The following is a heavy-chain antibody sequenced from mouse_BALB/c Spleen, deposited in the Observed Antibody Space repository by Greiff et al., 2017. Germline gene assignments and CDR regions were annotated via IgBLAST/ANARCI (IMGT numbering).Heavy chain of an antibody. Sequence: QVTLKVSGPGILQPSQTLSLTCSFSGFSLSTSGMSVGWIRQPSGKGLEWLAHIWWNDDKYYNPALKSRLTISKDTSNNQVFLKIASVVTADTATYYCARIEGGLRRYYYAMDYWGQGTSVTVSS. CDR1: GFSLSTSGMS. J-gene: IGHJ4*01. CDR2: IWWNDDK. D-gene: IGHD2-2*01. V-gene: IGHV8-8*01. CDR3: ARIEGGLRRYYYAMDY.